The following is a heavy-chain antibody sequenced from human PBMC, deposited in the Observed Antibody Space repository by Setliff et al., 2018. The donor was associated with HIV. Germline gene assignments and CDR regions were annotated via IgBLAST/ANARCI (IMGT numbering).Heavy chain of an antibody. CDR3: ARSIIRPYSSGWPWYFDY. V-gene: IGHV3-21*01. CDR1: GFTFSSYS. J-gene: IGHJ4*02. D-gene: IGHD6-19*01. Sequence: LRLSCAASGFTFSSYSMNWVRQAPGKGLEWVSSISSSSSYIYYADSVKGRFTISRDNAKNSLSLQVNSLRAEDTAVYYCARSIIRPYSSGWPWYFDYWGQGTLVTVS. CDR2: ISSSSSYI.